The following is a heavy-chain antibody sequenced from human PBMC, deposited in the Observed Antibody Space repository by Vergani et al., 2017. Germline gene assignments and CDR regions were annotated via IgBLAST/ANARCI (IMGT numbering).Heavy chain of an antibody. CDR1: GFTFSSYG. J-gene: IGHJ3*02. CDR3: AKVGRSEVAGTFGAFDI. D-gene: IGHD6-19*01. CDR2: ISYDGTNK. Sequence: VQLVESGGGLVQPGGSLRLSCAASGFTFSSYGMHWVRQAPGKGLEWVAVISYDGTNKYYADSVKGRFTISRDNSKNTLFLHMNSLRPEDTAVYYCAKVGRSEVAGTFGAFDIWGQGTMVTVSS. V-gene: IGHV3-30*18.